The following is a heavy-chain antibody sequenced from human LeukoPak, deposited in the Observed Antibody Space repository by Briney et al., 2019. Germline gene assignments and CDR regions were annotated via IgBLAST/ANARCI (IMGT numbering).Heavy chain of an antibody. J-gene: IGHJ6*02. V-gene: IGHV4-31*03. CDR2: IYYSGST. Sequence: SETLSLTCTVSGGSISSGGYYWSWIRQHPGKGLEWIGYIYYSGSTYYNPSLKSRVTISVDTSKNQFSLKLSSVTAADTAVYYCARLNDYGDYYGMDVWGQGTTVTVSS. CDR3: ARLNDYGDYYGMDV. CDR1: GGSISSGGYY. D-gene: IGHD4-17*01.